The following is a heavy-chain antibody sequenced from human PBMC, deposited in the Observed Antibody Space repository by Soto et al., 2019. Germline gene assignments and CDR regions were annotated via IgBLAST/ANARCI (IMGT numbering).Heavy chain of an antibody. D-gene: IGHD2-8*01. CDR1: GGTLSSYT. J-gene: IGHJ4*02. CDR2: IIAVLNLA. V-gene: IGHV1-69*02. CDR3: ATSNNNGLDN. Sequence: QVHLVQSGAEVKTPGSSVKVSCKPSGGTLSSYTFVWVRQAPGEGLEWIGRIIAVLNLANSEQKFQGRVTITADEATRTAYMELNSLRSEDTAVYYCATSNNNGLDNWGQGTLITVSS.